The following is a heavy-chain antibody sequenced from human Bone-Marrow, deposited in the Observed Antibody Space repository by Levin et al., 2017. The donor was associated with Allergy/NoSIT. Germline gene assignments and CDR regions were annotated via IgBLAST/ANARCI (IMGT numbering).Heavy chain of an antibody. CDR2: VYYTGSA. J-gene: IGHJ6*02. D-gene: IGHD3-10*01. V-gene: IGHV4-59*12. CDR3: ARLQTRGITRNAYYYQGLDV. CDR1: GGSMYSYY. Sequence: PSETLSLTCNVSGGSMYSYYWAWIRQPPGKGLEWIGYVYYTGSANFNPSLKGRLTMSVDTSKNLFSLNLTSLTAADTAVYYCARLQTRGITRNAYYYQGLDVWGPGTTVTVSS.